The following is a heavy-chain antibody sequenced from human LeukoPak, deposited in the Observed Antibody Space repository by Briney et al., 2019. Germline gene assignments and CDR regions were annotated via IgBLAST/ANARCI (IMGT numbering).Heavy chain of an antibody. J-gene: IGHJ4*02. CDR2: IYSGGST. V-gene: IGHV3-66*02. CDR1: GFTVSSNY. Sequence: GGSLRLSRAASGFTVSSNYMSWVRQAPGKGLEWVSVIYSGGSTYYADSVKGRFTISRDNSKNTLYLQMNSLRAEDTAVYYCASAIVGATIFDYWGQGTLDTVSS. D-gene: IGHD1-26*01. CDR3: ASAIVGATIFDY.